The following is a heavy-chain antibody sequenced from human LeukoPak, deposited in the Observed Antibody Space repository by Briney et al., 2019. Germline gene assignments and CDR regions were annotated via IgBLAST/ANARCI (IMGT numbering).Heavy chain of an antibody. CDR1: GGSISGSSYY. V-gene: IGHV4-39*01. Sequence: PSETLSLTCTVSGGSISGSSYYWAWIRQPPGKGLEWIGSIYYSGNAFYNASLKSRVTILVDTSKNQFSLEVDSVTAADTAMNYCASQLDTTGYYVGFFDSWGQGALVTVSS. D-gene: IGHD3-9*01. CDR3: ASQLDTTGYYVGFFDS. CDR2: IYYSGNA. J-gene: IGHJ4*02.